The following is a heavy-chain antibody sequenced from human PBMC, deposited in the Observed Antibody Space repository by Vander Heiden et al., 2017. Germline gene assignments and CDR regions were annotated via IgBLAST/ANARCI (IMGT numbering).Heavy chain of an antibody. CDR2: INAGKGDT. J-gene: IGHJ4*02. V-gene: IGHV1-3*01. CDR1: GYIFIRFP. D-gene: IGHD1-26*01. Sequence: QVQVVQSGAEVKKPGASVKISCKASGYIFIRFPINWVRQAPGQRLQWMGRINAGKGDTEYSQKFQGRVTITWDTYATTAYMERSSLTSEDTAVYYCARDGGSFDFDYWGQGTLVTVSS. CDR3: ARDGGSFDFDY.